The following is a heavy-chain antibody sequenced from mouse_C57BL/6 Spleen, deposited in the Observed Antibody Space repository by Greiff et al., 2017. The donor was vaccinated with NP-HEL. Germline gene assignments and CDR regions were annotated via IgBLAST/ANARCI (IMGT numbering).Heavy chain of an antibody. CDR1: GFTFSSYA. Sequence: EVKLVESGGGLVKPGGSLKLSCAASGFTFSSYAMSWVRQTPEKRLEWVATISDGGSYTYYPDNVKGRFTISRDNAKNNLYLQMSHLKSEDTAMYYCARDPPIYYYGSSLYYFDYWGQGTTLTVSS. V-gene: IGHV5-4*01. D-gene: IGHD1-1*01. J-gene: IGHJ2*01. CDR2: ISDGGSYT. CDR3: ARDPPIYYYGSSLYYFDY.